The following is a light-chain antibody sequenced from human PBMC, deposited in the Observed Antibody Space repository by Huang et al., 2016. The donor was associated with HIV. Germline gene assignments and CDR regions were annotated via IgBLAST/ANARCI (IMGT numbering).Light chain of an antibody. CDR1: RNITDQ. Sequence: EIVLTQSPATLSLSPGERATLPCRASRNITDQLNWYPQRPGQAPRLIVFDASNRATGIPPRFSGSGSGTAFTLTVSSLEPADFGVYFCQQRSYWPLTFGGGTKVEI. J-gene: IGKJ4*01. CDR3: QQRSYWPLT. CDR2: DAS. V-gene: IGKV3-11*01.